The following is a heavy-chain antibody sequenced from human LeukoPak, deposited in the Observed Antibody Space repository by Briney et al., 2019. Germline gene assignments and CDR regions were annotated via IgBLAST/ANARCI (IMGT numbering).Heavy chain of an antibody. CDR2: INHSGST. V-gene: IGHV4-34*01. CDR1: GGSFSGYY. Sequence: SETLSLTCAVYGGSFSGYYWSWIRQPPGKGLEWIGEINHSGSTNYNPSLKSRVTISVDTSKNQFSLELSSVTAADTAVYYCARTGKANDFWSGYYRVYFDYWGQGTLVTVSS. D-gene: IGHD3-3*01. J-gene: IGHJ4*02. CDR3: ARTGKANDFWSGYYRVYFDY.